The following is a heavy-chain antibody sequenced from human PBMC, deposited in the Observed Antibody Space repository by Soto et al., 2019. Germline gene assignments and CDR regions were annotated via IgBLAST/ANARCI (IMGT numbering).Heavy chain of an antibody. CDR1: GFTFSSYG. J-gene: IGHJ6*02. V-gene: IGHV3-33*01. CDR2: IWYDGSNK. Sequence: GGSLRLSCAASGFTFSSYGMHWVRQAPGKGLEWVAVIWYDGSNKYYADSVKGRFTISRDNSKNTLYLQMNSLRAEDTAVYYCARDALYGSGSYYNFRVYYGMDVWGQGTTVTVSS. CDR3: ARDALYGSGSYYNFRVYYGMDV. D-gene: IGHD3-10*01.